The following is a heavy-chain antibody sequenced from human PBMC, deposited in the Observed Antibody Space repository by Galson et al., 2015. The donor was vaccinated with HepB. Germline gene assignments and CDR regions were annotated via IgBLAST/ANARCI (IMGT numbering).Heavy chain of an antibody. CDR3: ARVLDTYGDPDAFDI. CDR1: GYTFTSYG. J-gene: IGHJ3*02. D-gene: IGHD4-17*01. CDR2: INHYSGNT. V-gene: IGHV1-18*04. Sequence: SVKVSCKASGYTFTSYGITWVRQAPGQGPEWMGWINHYSGNTNYAQRLQGRVTMTTDTSTSTAYMELRSLRSDDTAVYYCARVLDTYGDPDAFDIWGQGTMVIVSA.